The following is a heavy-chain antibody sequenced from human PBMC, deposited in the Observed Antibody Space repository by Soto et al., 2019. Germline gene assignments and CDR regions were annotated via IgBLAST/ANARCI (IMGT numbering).Heavy chain of an antibody. Sequence: SQTLSLTCAISGDSVSSNSATWNWIRQSPSGGLEWLGRTYYRSKWYYDYALSVKSRITINPDTSRNQFSLQLNSVSPEDTAVYYCARDPIPGYKAFDYWGQGTLVTVSS. CDR1: GDSVSSNSAT. J-gene: IGHJ4*02. CDR2: TYYRSKWYY. D-gene: IGHD5-12*01. CDR3: ARDPIPGYKAFDY. V-gene: IGHV6-1*01.